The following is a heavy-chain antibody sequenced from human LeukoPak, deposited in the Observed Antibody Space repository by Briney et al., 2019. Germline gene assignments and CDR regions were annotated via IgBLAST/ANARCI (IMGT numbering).Heavy chain of an antibody. J-gene: IGHJ4*02. V-gene: IGHV3-23*01. CDR2: ISGSGGST. D-gene: IGHD1-1*01. CDR3: ATNDGYFDY. Sequence: GGSLRLSCAASGFTFDNYGMSWVRQVPGKGLEWVSAISGSGGSTYYADSVKGRFTISRDNSKNTLYLQMNSLRAEDTAVYYCATNDGYFDYWGQGTLVTVSS. CDR1: GFTFDNYG.